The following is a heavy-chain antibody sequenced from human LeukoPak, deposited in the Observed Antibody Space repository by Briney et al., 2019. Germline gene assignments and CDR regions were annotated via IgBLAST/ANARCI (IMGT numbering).Heavy chain of an antibody. J-gene: IGHJ6*03. V-gene: IGHV3-7*01. CDR1: GFTLGSYW. Sequence: PGGSLRLSCAASGFTLGSYWMTWVRQAPGKGLEWVANIKQDGSEKYYVDSLKGRFTISRDNAKNSLYLQMNSLRAEDTAVYYCARGRTYSPSRGYGRYMDVWGKGTTVTVSS. CDR2: IKQDGSEK. CDR3: ARGRTYSPSRGYGRYMDV. D-gene: IGHD5-18*01.